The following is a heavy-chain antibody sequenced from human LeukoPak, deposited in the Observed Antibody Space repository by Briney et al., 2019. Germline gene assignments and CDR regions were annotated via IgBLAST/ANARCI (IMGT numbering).Heavy chain of an antibody. J-gene: IGHJ4*02. CDR3: ARGLDFQGEANFGY. CDR1: GYTFTSYD. CDR2: MNPNSGNT. V-gene: IGHV1-8*01. Sequence: ASVKVSCKASGYTFTSYDINWVRQATGQGLEWMGWMNPNSGNTGYAQKFQGRVTMTRNTSISTAYMELSSLRSEDTAVYYCARGLDFQGEANFGYWGQGTLVTVSS. D-gene: IGHD3-16*01.